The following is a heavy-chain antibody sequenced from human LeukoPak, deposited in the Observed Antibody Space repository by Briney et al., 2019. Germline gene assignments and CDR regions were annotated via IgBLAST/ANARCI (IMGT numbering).Heavy chain of an antibody. CDR1: GYSISSGYY. V-gene: IGHV4-38-2*02. CDR3: ARVTYDSGGLYAFDI. J-gene: IGHJ3*02. Sequence: LSETLSLTCTVSGYSISSGYYWGWIRQPPGKGLEWIGSIYHSGSTYYNPSLKSRVTISVDKSKNQFSPKLSSVTAADTAVYYCARVTYDSGGLYAFDIWGQGTMVTVSS. CDR2: IYHSGST. D-gene: IGHD3-22*01.